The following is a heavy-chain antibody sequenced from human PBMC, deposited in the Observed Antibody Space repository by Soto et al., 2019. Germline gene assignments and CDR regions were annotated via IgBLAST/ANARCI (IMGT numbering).Heavy chain of an antibody. D-gene: IGHD3-3*01. Sequence: PSETLSLTCTVSGGSISSSSYYWGWIRQPPGKGLEWIGSIYYSGSTYYNPSLKSRVTISVDTSKNQFSLKLSSVTAADTAVYYCARHLLWSGYEQRNYFDYWGQGTLVTVSS. J-gene: IGHJ4*02. V-gene: IGHV4-39*01. CDR3: ARHLLWSGYEQRNYFDY. CDR2: IYYSGST. CDR1: GGSISSSSYY.